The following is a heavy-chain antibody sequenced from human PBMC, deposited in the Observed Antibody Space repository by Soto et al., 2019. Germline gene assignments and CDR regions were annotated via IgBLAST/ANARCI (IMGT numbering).Heavy chain of an antibody. V-gene: IGHV4-59*11. J-gene: IGHJ4*02. Sequence: QVQLQESGPGLVKPWETLSLTCSVSGGSIIGHYWCWIRQPPGKGLEWIGYIHYSGSTDFKPYHHSRLTIAVDPSKNQVPLKLSSVTAADTAVYYCARGGWPLDYWGQGTLVTVSS. CDR2: IHYSGST. CDR3: ARGGWPLDY. D-gene: IGHD2-15*01. CDR1: GGSIIGHY.